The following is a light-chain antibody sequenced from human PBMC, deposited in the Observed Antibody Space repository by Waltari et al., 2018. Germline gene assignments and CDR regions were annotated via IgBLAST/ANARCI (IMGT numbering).Light chain of an antibody. CDR1: GSNIGANYG. Sequence: QSVLTQSPSVSGAPGQRVTISCTGSGSNIGANYGVHWYQQLPGSAPKVLIYNNNNRPSGVPDRFSGSKSGTSASLAITGLRAGDEAAYYCQSYDNNLSGWVFGGGTKLTVL. V-gene: IGLV1-40*01. CDR3: QSYDNNLSGWV. CDR2: NNN. J-gene: IGLJ3*02.